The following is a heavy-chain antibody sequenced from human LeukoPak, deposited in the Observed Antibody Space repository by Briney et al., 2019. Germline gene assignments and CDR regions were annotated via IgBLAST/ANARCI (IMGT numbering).Heavy chain of an antibody. CDR1: GFTFSSYW. D-gene: IGHD6-6*01. CDR2: IKQDGSEK. V-gene: IGHV3-7*01. Sequence: GGSLRLSCAASGFTFSSYWMSWVRQAPGKGLEWVANIKQDGSEKYYVDSVKGRFTISRDNAKNSLYLQMNSLRAEDTAVYYCARDAGSSLYYFDYWGQGTLVTVSS. CDR3: ARDAGSSLYYFDY. J-gene: IGHJ4*02.